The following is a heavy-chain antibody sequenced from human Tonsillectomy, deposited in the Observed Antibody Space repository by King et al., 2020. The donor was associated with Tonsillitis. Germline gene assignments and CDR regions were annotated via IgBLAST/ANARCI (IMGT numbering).Heavy chain of an antibody. V-gene: IGHV3-30*04. CDR2: ISYDGTNK. CDR1: GFTFSSYA. D-gene: IGHD3-22*01. Sequence: QLVQSGGGVVQPGRSLRLSCAASGFTFSSYAMHWVRQAPGKGLEWVAVISYDGTNKYYADSVKGRFTISRDNSKKTLYLQMNSLRAEDTAVYYSAREIWSRAPYDSSGYPDYCGQGTLVTVSS. CDR3: AREIWSRAPYDSSGYPDY. J-gene: IGHJ4*02.